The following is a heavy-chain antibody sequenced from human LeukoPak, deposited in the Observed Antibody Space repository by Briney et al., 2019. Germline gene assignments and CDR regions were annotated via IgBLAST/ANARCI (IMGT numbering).Heavy chain of an antibody. V-gene: IGHV1-46*01. J-gene: IGHJ4*02. CDR2: INPSAGST. D-gene: IGHD3-3*01. Sequence: ASVKVSCRASGYTFTSHYMHWVRQAPGQGLEWMGIINPSAGSTSYPQKFQGRVTMTRDTSTSTVYMELSRLRSEDTAVYYCAAPGASGFVGNFWSGPLDFWGQGTLVTVSS. CDR1: GYTFTSHY. CDR3: AAPGASGFVGNFWSGPLDF.